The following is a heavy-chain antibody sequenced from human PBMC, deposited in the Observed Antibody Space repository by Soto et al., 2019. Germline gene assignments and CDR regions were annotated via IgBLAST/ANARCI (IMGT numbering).Heavy chain of an antibody. CDR1: GGSISSYY. CDR3: ARDRTVRGDWFDP. V-gene: IGHV4-4*07. J-gene: IGHJ5*02. CDR2: LSTSGST. Sequence: QVQLQESGPGLVKPSETLSLTCTVSGGSISSYYWTWIRQPAGKGLDWIGRLSTSGSTNYNPSLKSRVTMSVDTSKNQFSLNLSSLTAADTAVYYCARDRTVRGDWFDPWGQGTLVTVSS. D-gene: IGHD3-10*01.